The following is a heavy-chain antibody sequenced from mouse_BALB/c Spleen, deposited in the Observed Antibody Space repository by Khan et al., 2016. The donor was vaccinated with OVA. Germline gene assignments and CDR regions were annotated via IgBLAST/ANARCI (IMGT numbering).Heavy chain of an antibody. CDR2: IYPGDGDT. D-gene: IGHD1-1*01. V-gene: IGHV1-80*01. CDR3: ARYYGSRFAY. J-gene: IGHJ3*01. Sequence: VQLQESGAELVRPGSSVKISCKASGYAFSSSWMNWVKQRPGQGLEWIGQIYPGDGDTNYNGKFKGQATLTADKSSSTAYMQLTSLTSEDSAVYCCARYYGSRFAYWGQGTLVTVSA. CDR1: GYAFSSSW.